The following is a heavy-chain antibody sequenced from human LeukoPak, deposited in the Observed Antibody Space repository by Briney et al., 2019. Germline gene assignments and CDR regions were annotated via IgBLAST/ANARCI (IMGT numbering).Heavy chain of an antibody. Sequence: SGPALVKPTQTLTLTCTFSGFSLSTSGMCVSWIRQPPGKSLEWLACIDWDDDKYYSTSLKTRLTISKDASKNQVCLTMANMVPVDTATYYCARIAAVVVTGAFDYWGQGTLVTVSS. CDR2: IDWDDDK. CDR3: ARIAAVVVTGAFDY. D-gene: IGHD3-22*01. J-gene: IGHJ4*02. V-gene: IGHV2-70*11. CDR1: GFSLSTSGMC.